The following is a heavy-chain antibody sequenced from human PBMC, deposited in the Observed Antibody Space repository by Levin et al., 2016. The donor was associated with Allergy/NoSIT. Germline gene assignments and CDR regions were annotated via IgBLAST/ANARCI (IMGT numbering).Heavy chain of an antibody. CDR1: GFTFSNVW. CDR2: IKIKTDGGTT. Sequence: GGSLRLSCVASGFTFSNVWMSWVRQASGKGLEWVGRIKIKTDGGTTDYAPPVKGRFSISRDDSKSTLYLQMNSLKPEDTAVYYCTRMALGIGAFDIWGQGTMVTVSS. V-gene: IGHV3-15*01. D-gene: IGHD3-16*01. CDR3: TRMALGIGAFDI. J-gene: IGHJ3*02.